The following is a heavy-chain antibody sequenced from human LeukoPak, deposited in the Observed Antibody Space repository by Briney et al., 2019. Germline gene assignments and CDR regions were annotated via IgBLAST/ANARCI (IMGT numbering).Heavy chain of an antibody. CDR3: ARGLVVIKGSFDY. Sequence: SETLSLTCAVYGGSFSGYYWSWIRQPPGKGLEWIGEINHSGSTNYNPSLKSRVTISVDTSKNQFSLELSSVTAADTAVYYCARGLVVIKGSFDYWGQGTLVTVSS. J-gene: IGHJ4*02. CDR1: GGSFSGYY. D-gene: IGHD3-22*01. V-gene: IGHV4-34*01. CDR2: INHSGST.